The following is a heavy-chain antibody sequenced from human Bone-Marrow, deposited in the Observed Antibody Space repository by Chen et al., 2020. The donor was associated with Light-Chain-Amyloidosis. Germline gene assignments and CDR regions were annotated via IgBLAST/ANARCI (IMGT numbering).Heavy chain of an antibody. V-gene: IGHV3-74*01. J-gene: IGHJ3*02. CDR3: ARDSDCRSTSCYPLGTFDI. D-gene: IGHD2-2*01. CDR1: GFTFSSSW. Sequence: EVQLVESGGGLVQPGGSLRLSCVASGFTFSSSWMHWVRQAPGKWLVWVSRINTDGSSTSYADSVKGRFTISRDNAKNTLFLQMSSLRADDTAVYYCARDSDCRSTSCYPLGTFDIWGQGTMVTVSS. CDR2: INTDGSST.